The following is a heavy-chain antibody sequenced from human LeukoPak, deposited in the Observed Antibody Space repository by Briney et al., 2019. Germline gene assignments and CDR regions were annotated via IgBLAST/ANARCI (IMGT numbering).Heavy chain of an antibody. D-gene: IGHD6-6*01. Sequence: SSETLSLTCTVSDASFSSYYWSWLRQPPGKGLEWIGYIYYSGSTNYNPSLKSRVTMSVDTFKKQFSLKLSSVTAADTAVYYCARGGSRHISSSDFDYWGQGTLVTVSS. V-gene: IGHV4-59*01. CDR1: DASFSSYY. CDR2: IYYSGST. J-gene: IGHJ4*02. CDR3: ARGGSRHISSSDFDY.